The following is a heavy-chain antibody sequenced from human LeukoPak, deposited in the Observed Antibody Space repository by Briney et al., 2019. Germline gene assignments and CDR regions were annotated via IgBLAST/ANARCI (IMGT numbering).Heavy chain of an antibody. J-gene: IGHJ4*02. V-gene: IGHV1-3*01. D-gene: IGHD5-12*01. CDR1: GYTFTSYA. CDR2: INAGNGNT. CDR3: ARDNSGYEDY. Sequence: VASVKVSCKASGYTFTSYAMHWVRQAPGQRLEWMGWINAGNGNTKYSQKFQGRVTITRDTSASTAYMELSSQRSEDTAVYYCARDNSGYEDYWGQGTLVTVSS.